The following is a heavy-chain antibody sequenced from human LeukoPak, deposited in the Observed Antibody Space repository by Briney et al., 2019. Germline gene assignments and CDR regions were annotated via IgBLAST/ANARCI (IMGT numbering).Heavy chain of an antibody. V-gene: IGHV3-30*02. Sequence: GGSLRLSCVASGFTFSSNGMHWVRQAPGKGLEWVTFIQYDGSKKYYADSVKGRFTISRDNSKNTLYLEMNSLRAEDTAVYYCARSRVVAAPLPFDYWGQGTLVTVSS. D-gene: IGHD2-15*01. CDR3: ARSRVVAAPLPFDY. CDR2: IQYDGSKK. J-gene: IGHJ4*02. CDR1: GFTFSSNG.